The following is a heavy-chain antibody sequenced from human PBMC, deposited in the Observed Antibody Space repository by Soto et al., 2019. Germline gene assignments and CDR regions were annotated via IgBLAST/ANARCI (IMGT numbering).Heavy chain of an antibody. CDR2: LYISGST. Sequence: PSETLSLTCSVSGASIRDYHWSWVRQPAGKGLEWIGRLYISGSTKYNPSLKSRVTMSADTSVNQFSLTLRSVTAADTAIYYCARGAGGYSGYDSRFDSWGQGILVTVSS. D-gene: IGHD5-12*01. J-gene: IGHJ4*02. V-gene: IGHV4-4*07. CDR3: ARGAGGYSGYDSRFDS. CDR1: GASIRDYH.